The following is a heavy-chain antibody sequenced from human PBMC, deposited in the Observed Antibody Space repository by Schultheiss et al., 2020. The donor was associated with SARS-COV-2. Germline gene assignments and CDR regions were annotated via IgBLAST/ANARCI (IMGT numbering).Heavy chain of an antibody. V-gene: IGHV4-59*08. CDR1: GGSISSYY. Sequence: SETLSLTCTVSGGSISSYYWSWIRQPPGKGLEWIGYIYYSGSTNYNPSLKSRVTISVDTSKNQFSLKLSSVTAADTAVYYCARLAVAVYYYYYYMDVWGKGTTVTVSS. CDR2: IYYSGST. D-gene: IGHD6-19*01. J-gene: IGHJ6*03. CDR3: ARLAVAVYYYYYYMDV.